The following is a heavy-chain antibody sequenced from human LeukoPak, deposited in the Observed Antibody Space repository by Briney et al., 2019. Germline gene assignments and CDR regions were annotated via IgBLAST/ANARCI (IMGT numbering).Heavy chain of an antibody. D-gene: IGHD3-10*01. Sequence: SQTLSLTCAVSGGSISSGGYSWSWIRQPPGKGLEWIGYIYHSGSTYYNPSLKSRVTISVDTSKNQFSLKLSSVTAADTAVYYCASISGSGSLHEDYWGQGTLVTVSS. V-gene: IGHV4-30-2*01. CDR2: IYHSGST. CDR3: ASISGSGSLHEDY. J-gene: IGHJ4*02. CDR1: GGSISSGGYS.